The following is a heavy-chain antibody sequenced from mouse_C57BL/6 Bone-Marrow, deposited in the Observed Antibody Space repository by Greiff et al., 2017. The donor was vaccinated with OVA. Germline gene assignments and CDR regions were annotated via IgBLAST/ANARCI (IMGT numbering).Heavy chain of an antibody. J-gene: IGHJ4*01. D-gene: IGHD1-1*01. V-gene: IGHV1-75*01. CDR2: IFPGSGST. CDR3: AKLLLPDYYAMDY. Sequence: QVQLQQSGPELVKPGASVKISCKASGYTFTDYYINWVKQRPGQGLEWIGWIFPGSGSTYYNEKFKGKATLTVDKSSSTAYMLLSSLTSEYSAVYFCAKLLLPDYYAMDYWGQGTSVTVSS. CDR1: GYTFTDYY.